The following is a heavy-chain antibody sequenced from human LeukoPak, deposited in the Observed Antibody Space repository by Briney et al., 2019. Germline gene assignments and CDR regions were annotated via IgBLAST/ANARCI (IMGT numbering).Heavy chain of an antibody. V-gene: IGHV1-69*06. J-gene: IGHJ3*02. CDR3: AREGIDVAAAGTTWAFDI. Sequence: SVKVSCKASGGTFSSYAISWVRQAPGQGLEWMGGIIPIFGTANYAQKFQGRVTITADKSTSTAYMELSSLRSEDTAVYYCAREGIDVAAAGTTWAFDIWGQGPMVTVSS. D-gene: IGHD6-13*01. CDR2: IIPIFGTA. CDR1: GGTFSSYA.